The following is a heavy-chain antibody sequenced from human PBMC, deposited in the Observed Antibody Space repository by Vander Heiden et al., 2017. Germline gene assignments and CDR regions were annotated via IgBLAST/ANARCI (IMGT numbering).Heavy chain of an antibody. Sequence: EVQLLASGGGLVQPGGSLRLSCAASGFTFSSYAMSWVRQAPGKGLEWVSAISGSGGSTYYADSVKGRFTISRDNSKNTLYLQMNSLRAEDTAVYYCAKDDYYDSSGPLDYWGQGTLVTVS. CDR3: AKDDYYDSSGPLDY. CDR2: ISGSGGST. V-gene: IGHV3-23*01. CDR1: GFTFSSYA. D-gene: IGHD3-22*01. J-gene: IGHJ4*02.